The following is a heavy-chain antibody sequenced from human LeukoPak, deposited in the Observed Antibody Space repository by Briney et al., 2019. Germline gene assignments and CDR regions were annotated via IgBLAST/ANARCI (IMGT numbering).Heavy chain of an antibody. Sequence: GSLKLSCAASGFTVISNDMTWVRQAPGKGLEWVSVLYSDGNTKYADSVQGRFTISRDNSKNTLYLEMNSLSPDDTAVYYCARGVEPLAANTLAYWGQGTLVTVSS. CDR1: GFTVISND. D-gene: IGHD1-14*01. J-gene: IGHJ4*02. V-gene: IGHV3-53*01. CDR2: LYSDGNT. CDR3: ARGVEPLAANTLAY.